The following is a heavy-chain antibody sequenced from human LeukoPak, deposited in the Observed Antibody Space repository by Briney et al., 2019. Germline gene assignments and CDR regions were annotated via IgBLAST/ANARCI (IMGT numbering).Heavy chain of an antibody. CDR1: GFTFSNYA. Sequence: GGSLRLSCAASGFTFSNYAMSWVRQAPGKGLEWVSAISGSGGSTYYADSVKGRFTISRDNPKNTLYLQMNSLRAEDTAVYYCAKDHYGEGLDYWGQGTLVTVSS. CDR3: AKDHYGEGLDY. D-gene: IGHD4-17*01. CDR2: ISGSGGST. V-gene: IGHV3-23*01. J-gene: IGHJ4*02.